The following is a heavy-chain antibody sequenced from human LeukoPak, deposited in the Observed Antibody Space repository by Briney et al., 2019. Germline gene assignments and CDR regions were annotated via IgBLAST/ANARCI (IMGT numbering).Heavy chain of an antibody. CDR3: ARTPVDYYGSGTGIDY. V-gene: IGHV1-46*01. CDR2: INPSGGST. J-gene: IGHJ4*02. D-gene: IGHD3-10*01. CDR1: GYTFTSYY. Sequence: ASVKVSCKASGYTFTSYYMHWVRQAPGQGLEWMGIINPSGGSTSYAQKFQGRVTMTRDTSTSTVYMELSSLRSEDTAVYYCARTPVDYYGSGTGIDYWGQGTLVTVSS.